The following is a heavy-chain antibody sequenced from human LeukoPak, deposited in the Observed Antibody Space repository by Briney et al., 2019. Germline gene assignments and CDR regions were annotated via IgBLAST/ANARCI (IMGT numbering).Heavy chain of an antibody. D-gene: IGHD1-26*01. CDR2: ISGSGGST. CDR1: GFTFSSYG. Sequence: QSGGSLRLSCAASGFTFSSYGMSWVRQAPGKGLEWVSAISGSGGSTYYADSVKGRFTISRDNSKNTLYLQMNSLRAEDTAVYYCTTTPLKTDSGSYSWGQGTLVTVSS. CDR3: TTTPLKTDSGSYS. V-gene: IGHV3-23*01. J-gene: IGHJ4*02.